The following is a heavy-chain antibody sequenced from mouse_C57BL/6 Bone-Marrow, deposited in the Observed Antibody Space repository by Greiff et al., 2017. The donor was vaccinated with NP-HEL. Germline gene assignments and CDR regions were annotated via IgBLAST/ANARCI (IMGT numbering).Heavy chain of an antibody. CDR3: VRGGLRLEGFDY. D-gene: IGHD2-2*01. J-gene: IGHJ2*01. CDR1: GFSFNTYA. Sequence: EVQGVESGGGLVQPKGSLKLSCAASGFSFNTYAMNWVRQAPGKGLEWVARIRSKSNNYATYYADSVKDRFTISRDDSESMLYLQMNNLKTEDTAMYYCVRGGLRLEGFDYWGQGTTLTVSS. CDR2: IRSKSNNYAT. V-gene: IGHV10-1*01.